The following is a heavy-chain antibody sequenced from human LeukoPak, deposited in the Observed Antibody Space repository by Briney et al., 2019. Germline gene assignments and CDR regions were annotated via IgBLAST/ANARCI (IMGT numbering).Heavy chain of an antibody. V-gene: IGHV4-59*08. D-gene: IGHD3-10*01. CDR1: GGSISRYY. CDR2: VHYSGSA. CDR3: ARLRHYGSGNYYNDY. Sequence: SETLSLTCTVSGGSISRYYWSWIRQPPGKGLEWIGYVHYSGSANYNPSLKSRVTVSVDTSKNQFSLRLSSVTAADTAVYYCARLRHYGSGNYYNDYWGQGALVTVSS. J-gene: IGHJ4*02.